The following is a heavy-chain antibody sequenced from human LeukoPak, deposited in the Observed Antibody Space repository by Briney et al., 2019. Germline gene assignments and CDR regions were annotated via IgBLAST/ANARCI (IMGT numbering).Heavy chain of an antibody. D-gene: IGHD3-16*02. CDR3: ARDGYDYVWGSYRYIDY. V-gene: IGHV4-39*07. CDR2: IYYSGST. J-gene: IGHJ4*02. Sequence: SETLSLTCTVSGGSISSSSYYWGWIRQPPGTGLEWIGSIYYSGSTYYNPSLKSRVTISVDTSKNQFSLKLSSVTAADTAVYYCARDGYDYVWGSYRYIDYWGQGTLVTVSS. CDR1: GGSISSSSYY.